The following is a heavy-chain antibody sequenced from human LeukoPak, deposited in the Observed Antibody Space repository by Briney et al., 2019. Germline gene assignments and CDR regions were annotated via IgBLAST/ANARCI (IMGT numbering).Heavy chain of an antibody. V-gene: IGHV3-48*01. Sequence: GGSLRLSCAASGFTFSSYSMNWVRQAPGKGLEWVSYISSSSSTIYYADSVKGRFTISRDNAKNSLYLQMNSLRAEDTAVYYCARGVDILTGYYLFDYWGRGTLATVSS. CDR3: ARGVDILTGYYLFDY. CDR2: ISSSSSTI. J-gene: IGHJ4*02. D-gene: IGHD3-9*01. CDR1: GFTFSSYS.